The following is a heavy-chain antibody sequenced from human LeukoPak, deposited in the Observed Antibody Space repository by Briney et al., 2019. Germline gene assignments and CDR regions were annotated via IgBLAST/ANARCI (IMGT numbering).Heavy chain of an antibody. V-gene: IGHV3-53*01. D-gene: IGHD4-11*01. Sequence: GGSLRLSCAASGFTVSSNYMSWVRQAPGKGLEWVSVIYSGGSTYYADSVKGRFTISRDDSQKRVFLQMNNLRADDTAVYYCARDAQRGFDYSNSLQYWGQGALVTVSS. CDR2: IYSGGST. CDR3: ARDAQRGFDYSNSLQY. J-gene: IGHJ4*02. CDR1: GFTVSSNY.